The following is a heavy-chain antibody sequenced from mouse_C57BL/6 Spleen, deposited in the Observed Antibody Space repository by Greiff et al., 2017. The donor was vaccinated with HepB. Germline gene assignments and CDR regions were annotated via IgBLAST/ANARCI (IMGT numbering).Heavy chain of an antibody. D-gene: IGHD2-1*01. J-gene: IGHJ2*01. CDR2: IDPETGGT. V-gene: IGHV1-15*01. CDR3: TRVYYGNYVDY. CDR1: GYTFTDYE. Sequence: QVQLQQSGAELVRPGASVTLSCKASGYTFTDYEMHWVKQTPVHGLEWIGAIDPETGGTAYNQKFKGKAIRTADKSSSTAYMELRNLTSEDSAVYYCTRVYYGNYVDYWGQGTTLTVSS.